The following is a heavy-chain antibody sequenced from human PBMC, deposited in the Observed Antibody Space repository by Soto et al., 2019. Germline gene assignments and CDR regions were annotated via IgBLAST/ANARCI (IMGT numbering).Heavy chain of an antibody. CDR2: IFIGGTT. D-gene: IGHD3-16*01. CDR1: GFTVRTSH. CDR3: VSWGPNAWGTYWLGHTGSDP. V-gene: IGHV3-53*01. Sequence: EVQLVESGGGLIQPGGSLRLSCAASGFTVRTSHMTWVRQAPGKGLEWVSVIFIGGTTQYAASVKGRFTISSDNSKNTRNFQMKSQKSENTPVNYWVSWGPNAWGTYWLGHTGSDPWGKETRFTAS. J-gene: IGHJ5*02.